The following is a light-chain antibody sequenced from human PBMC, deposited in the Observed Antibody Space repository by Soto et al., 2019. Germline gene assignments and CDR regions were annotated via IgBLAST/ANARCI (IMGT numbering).Light chain of an antibody. J-gene: IGKJ5*01. CDR1: QSVSSN. Sequence: ELVMTQSPATLSVSTVAIANLSGRASQSVSSNLAWYQQKPGQAPRLLIYGASSRATGIPDRFSGSGSGTDFILTISRLEPEDFAVYYCQKYGSSPITCGKGQRRAIK. CDR2: GAS. CDR3: QKYGSSPIT. V-gene: IGKV3-20*01.